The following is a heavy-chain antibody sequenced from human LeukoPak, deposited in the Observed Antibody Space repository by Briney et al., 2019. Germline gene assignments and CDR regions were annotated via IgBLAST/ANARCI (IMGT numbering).Heavy chain of an antibody. CDR2: ISGDGGST. D-gene: IGHD4-17*01. CDR1: GFTFDDYA. Sequence: GGSLRLSCAASGFTFDDYAMHWVRHAPGEGLEWVSLISGDGGSTYYADSVKGRFTNSRDNSKTSLYLQMNSLRTEDTALYYCAKDTRLRVMDVWGKGTTVTVST. CDR3: AKDTRLRVMDV. J-gene: IGHJ6*04. V-gene: IGHV3-43*02.